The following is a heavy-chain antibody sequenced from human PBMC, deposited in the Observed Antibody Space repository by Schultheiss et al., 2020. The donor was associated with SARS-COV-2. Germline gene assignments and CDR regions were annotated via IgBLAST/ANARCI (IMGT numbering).Heavy chain of an antibody. CDR2: TYYTGRT. D-gene: IGHD6-25*01. Sequence: SETLSLTCTVSGGSMNSSSYYWGWIRQPPGKGLEWIGNTYYTGRTYYNPSLKSRVTISVDTSKNQFSLKLSSVTAADTAVYYCARHPSGWFDPWGQGTLVTVAS. CDR1: GGSMNSSSYY. J-gene: IGHJ5*02. V-gene: IGHV4-39*01. CDR3: ARHPSGWFDP.